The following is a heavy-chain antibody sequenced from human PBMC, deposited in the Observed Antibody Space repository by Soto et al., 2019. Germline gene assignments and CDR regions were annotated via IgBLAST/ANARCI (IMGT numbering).Heavy chain of an antibody. Sequence: SETLSLTCTVSGDSMSSSNWWNWVRQPPGKGLEWIGEAHHSGRTNYNPSLKSRVTISVDTSKNQFSLKLSSVTAAETAVYYCARQSSGWYNWFDPWGQGTLVTVSS. D-gene: IGHD6-19*01. CDR3: ARQSSGWYNWFDP. CDR2: AHHSGRT. J-gene: IGHJ5*02. V-gene: IGHV4-4*02. CDR1: GDSMSSSNW.